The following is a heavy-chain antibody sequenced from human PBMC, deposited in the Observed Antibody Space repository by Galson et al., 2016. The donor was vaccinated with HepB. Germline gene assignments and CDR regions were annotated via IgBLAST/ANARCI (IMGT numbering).Heavy chain of an antibody. J-gene: IGHJ4*02. D-gene: IGHD3-22*01. V-gene: IGHV1-69*13. CDR3: AKVTYYYDSSDTPYFEY. CDR2: IIPIFGTA. Sequence: SVKVSCKASGGTFTYYDISWVRQAPGQGLEWMGGIIPIFGTANYAEKFQGRVTITADESTSTAYMELSSLRSEDTAVYYCAKVTYYYDSSDTPYFEYWGQAPLGTVPS. CDR1: GGTFTYYD.